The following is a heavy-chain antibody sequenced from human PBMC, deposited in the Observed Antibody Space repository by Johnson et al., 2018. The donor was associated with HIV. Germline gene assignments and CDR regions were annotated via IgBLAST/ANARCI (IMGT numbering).Heavy chain of an antibody. Sequence: MQLVESGGGLVQPGGSLKLSCAASGFTFSGSAMHWVRQASGKGLEWVGRIRSKANSYATAYAASVKGRFTTSRDDSKNTAYLQMNSLRAEDTAVYYCAKSSYYYDRSGLGAFDIWGQGTMVTVSS. CDR3: AKSSYYYDRSGLGAFDI. CDR1: GFTFSGSA. V-gene: IGHV3-73*02. J-gene: IGHJ3*02. CDR2: IRSKANSYAT. D-gene: IGHD3-22*01.